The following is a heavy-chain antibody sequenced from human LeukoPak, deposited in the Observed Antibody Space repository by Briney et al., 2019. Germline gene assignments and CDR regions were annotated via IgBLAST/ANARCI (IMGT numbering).Heavy chain of an antibody. CDR2: IYSGGNT. J-gene: IGHJ6*02. CDR3: AKDGGYCSGGSCYYGMDV. V-gene: IGHV3-53*05. CDR1: GFTVSNNY. D-gene: IGHD2-15*01. Sequence: GGSLRLSCAASGFTVSNNYMSWVRQAPGKGLEWVSAIYSGGNTYYSDSVKGRFTISRDNAKNSLYLQMNSLRAEDTALYYCAKDGGYCSGGSCYYGMDVWGQGTTVTVSS.